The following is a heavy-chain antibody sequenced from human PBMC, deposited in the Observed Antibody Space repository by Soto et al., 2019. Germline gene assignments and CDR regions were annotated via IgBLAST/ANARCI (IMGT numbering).Heavy chain of an antibody. V-gene: IGHV1-18*01. CDR2: ISAYNGNT. Sequence: ASVKVSCKASGYTFTSYGISWVRQAPGQGLEWMGWISAYNGNTNYAQKLQGRVTMTTDTSTSPAYMELRSLRSDDTAVYYCARVNASGSGRPYYFDYWGQGTLVTVSS. CDR1: GYTFTSYG. CDR3: ARVNASGSGRPYYFDY. J-gene: IGHJ4*02. D-gene: IGHD3-10*01.